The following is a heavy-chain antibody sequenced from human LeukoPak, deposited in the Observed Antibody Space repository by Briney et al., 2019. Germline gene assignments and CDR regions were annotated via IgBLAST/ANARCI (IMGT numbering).Heavy chain of an antibody. CDR3: ARDRVTMVRGVIIVANWFDP. D-gene: IGHD3-10*01. V-gene: IGHV1-46*01. CDR2: INPSGGST. CDR1: GYTFTSYY. Sequence: GASVKVSCTASGYTFTSYYMHWVRQAPGQGLEWMGIINPSGGSTSYAQKFQGRVTMTRDTSTSTVYMELSSLRSEDTAVYYCARDRVTMVRGVIIVANWFDPWGQGTLVTVSS. J-gene: IGHJ5*02.